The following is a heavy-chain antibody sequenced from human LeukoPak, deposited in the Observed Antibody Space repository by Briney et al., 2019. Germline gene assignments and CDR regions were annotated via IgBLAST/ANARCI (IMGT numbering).Heavy chain of an antibody. J-gene: IGHJ4*02. V-gene: IGHV3-23*01. CDR3: AKGVDSSDGGGVDY. D-gene: IGHD3-22*01. CDR2: ISGSGGST. CDR1: GFTFSSYA. Sequence: GGSLRLSCAASGFTFSSYAMSWVRQAPGKGLEWVSAISGSGGSTYYADSVKGRFTISRDNSKNTLYLQMNSLRAEDTAVYYCAKGVDSSDGGGVDYWGQGTLVTVSS.